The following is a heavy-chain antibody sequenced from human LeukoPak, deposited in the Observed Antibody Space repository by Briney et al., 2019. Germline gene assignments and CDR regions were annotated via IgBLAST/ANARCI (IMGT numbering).Heavy chain of an antibody. D-gene: IGHD3-10*01. J-gene: IGHJ4*02. Sequence: GGSLRLSCAASGFTFNSYGMHWVRQAPGKGLEWVAVIWYDGSNKYYADSVKGRFTISRDNSKNTLYLQMNSLRAEDTAVYYCARDRRRGFGELFGWGQGTLVTVSS. CDR2: IWYDGSNK. CDR1: GFTFNSYG. V-gene: IGHV3-33*01. CDR3: ARDRRRGFGELFG.